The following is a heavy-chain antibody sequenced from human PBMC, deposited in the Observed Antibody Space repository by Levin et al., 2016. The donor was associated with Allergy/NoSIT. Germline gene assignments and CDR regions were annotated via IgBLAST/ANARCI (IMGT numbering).Heavy chain of an antibody. CDR2: IKSKTDGGTT. CDR1: GFTFSNAW. D-gene: IGHD3-10*01. J-gene: IGHJ6*02. CDR3: TTDPWELWFGESIRYYYGMDV. V-gene: IGHV3-15*01. Sequence: GESLKISCAASGFTFSNAWMSWVRQAPGKGLEWVGRIKSKTDGGTTDYAAPVKGRFTISRDDSKNTLYLQMNSLKTEDTAVYYCTTDPWELWFGESIRYYYGMDVWGQGTTVTVSS.